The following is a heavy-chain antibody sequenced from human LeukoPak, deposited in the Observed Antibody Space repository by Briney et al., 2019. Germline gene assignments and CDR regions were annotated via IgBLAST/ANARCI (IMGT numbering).Heavy chain of an antibody. J-gene: IGHJ4*02. CDR3: ARDLRNWDGGAYFDY. D-gene: IGHD1-1*01. Sequence: GGSLRLSCAASGFTFSIYSMNWVRQAPGKGLEWVSSISSSSSYIYYTDSVKGRFTISRDNAKNSLSLQMNSLRAEDTAVYYCARDLRNWDGGAYFDYWGQGTLVTVSS. CDR2: ISSSSSYI. CDR1: GFTFSIYS. V-gene: IGHV3-21*01.